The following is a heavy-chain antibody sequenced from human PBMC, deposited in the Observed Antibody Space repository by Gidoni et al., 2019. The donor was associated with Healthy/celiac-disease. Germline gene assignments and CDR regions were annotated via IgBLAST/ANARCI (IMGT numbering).Heavy chain of an antibody. Sequence: QVQLVESGGGLVKPGGALRLSCAASGFTFSVYYMSWIRQAPGKGLEWVSYISSSVSTIYYADSVKGRFTISRDNAKNSLYLQMNSLRAEDTAVYYCARELVYGDYSWFDPWGQGTLVTVSS. J-gene: IGHJ5*02. D-gene: IGHD4-17*01. CDR2: ISSSVSTI. CDR1: GFTFSVYY. CDR3: ARELVYGDYSWFDP. V-gene: IGHV3-11*01.